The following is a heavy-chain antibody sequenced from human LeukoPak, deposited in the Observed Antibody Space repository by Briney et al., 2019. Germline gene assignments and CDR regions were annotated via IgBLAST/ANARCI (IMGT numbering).Heavy chain of an antibody. D-gene: IGHD2-15*01. CDR3: ARDPRATGVVVAATSLDY. J-gene: IGHJ4*02. Sequence: GGSLRLSCVASGFTFSSYWMHWVRQAPGKGLVWVSRINSDGSSTSYADSVKGRFTISRDNAKNTLYLQMNSLRAEDTAVYYCARDPRATGVVVAATSLDYWGQGTLVTVSS. V-gene: IGHV3-74*01. CDR2: INSDGSST. CDR1: GFTFSSYW.